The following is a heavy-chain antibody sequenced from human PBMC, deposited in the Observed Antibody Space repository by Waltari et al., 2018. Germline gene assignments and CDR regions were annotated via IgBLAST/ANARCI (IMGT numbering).Heavy chain of an antibody. V-gene: IGHV3-23*01. D-gene: IGHD1-20*01. CDR1: GIIFNTFA. CDR2: ISVSDDT. CDR3: ATPFYNWDDPLHS. Sequence: EVQLLESGGGLVQPGGSLRISCAASGIIFNTFAINWVRLAPGTGLDWVSAISVSDDTHYADSVKGRFTVSRDTSQNTVYLQMNGLRAEDTAIYYCATPFYNWDDPLHSWGQGTLVAVSS. J-gene: IGHJ4*02.